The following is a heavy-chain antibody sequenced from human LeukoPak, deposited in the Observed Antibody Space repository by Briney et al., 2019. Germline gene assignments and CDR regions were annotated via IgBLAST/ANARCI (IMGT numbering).Heavy chain of an antibody. V-gene: IGHV1-2*06. CDR2: INPNSGGT. Sequence: ASVKVSCKASGYTFTGYYMHWVRQAPGQGLGWMGRINPNSGGTNYAQKFQGRVTMTRDTSISTAYMELSRLRSDDTAVYYCARDIVVVPAAILGDNWFDPWGQGTLVTVSS. CDR3: ARDIVVVPAAILGDNWFDP. D-gene: IGHD2-2*01. CDR1: GYTFTGYY. J-gene: IGHJ5*02.